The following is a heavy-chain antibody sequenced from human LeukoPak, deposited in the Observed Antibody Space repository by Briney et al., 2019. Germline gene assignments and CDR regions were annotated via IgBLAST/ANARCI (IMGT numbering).Heavy chain of an antibody. V-gene: IGHV3-53*01. CDR3: ARLGDPRYRFFDL. CDR1: GLAVSNTY. J-gene: IGHJ2*01. Sequence: GGSLRLSCAASGLAVSNTYMTWVRQAPEKGLGWVSVIYSGGTTYYEDSVKGRFTISRDNSKNTVYLQMNSLRADDTAIYYCARLGDPRYRFFDLWGRGTLVTVSS. CDR2: IYSGGTT. D-gene: IGHD4-17*01.